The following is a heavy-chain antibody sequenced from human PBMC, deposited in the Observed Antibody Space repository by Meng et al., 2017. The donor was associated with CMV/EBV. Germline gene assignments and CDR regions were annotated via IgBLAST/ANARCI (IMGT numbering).Heavy chain of an antibody. CDR3: ARLSGYCSSTSCRLLRFLEWQYNWFDP. J-gene: IGHJ5*02. CDR1: GYTFTGYY. CDR2: INPNSGGT. D-gene: IGHD2-2*01. Sequence: ASVKVSCKASGYTFTGYYMHWVRQAPGQGLEWMGWINPNSGGTNYAQKFQGRVTMTRDTSISTAYMELSRLRSDDTAVYYCARLSGYCSSTSCRLLRFLEWQYNWFDPWGQGTLVTVSS. V-gene: IGHV1-2*02.